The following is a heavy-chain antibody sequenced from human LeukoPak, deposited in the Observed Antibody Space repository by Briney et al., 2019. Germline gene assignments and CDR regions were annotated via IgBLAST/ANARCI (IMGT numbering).Heavy chain of an antibody. CDR3: ARVRAGDDTYSSSWHEGDAFDI. Sequence: GASVEVSCKASGYTFTSYGISWVRQAPGQGLEWMGWISAYNGNTNYAQKLQGRVTMTTDTSTSTAYMELRSLRSDDTAVYYCARVRAGDDTYSSSWHEGDAFDIWGQGTMVTVSS. D-gene: IGHD6-13*01. J-gene: IGHJ3*02. CDR2: ISAYNGNT. CDR1: GYTFTSYG. V-gene: IGHV1-18*01.